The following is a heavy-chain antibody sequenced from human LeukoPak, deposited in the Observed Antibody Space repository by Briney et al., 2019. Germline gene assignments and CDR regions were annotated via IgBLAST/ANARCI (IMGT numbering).Heavy chain of an antibody. CDR2: INPNSGGT. Sequence: ASVKVSCKASGYTFTGYYMHWVGQAPGQGLEWMGWINPNSGGTNYAQKFQGRVTMTRDTSISTAYMELSRLRSDDTAVYYCARGPDIVVVPAAYYYYYYMDVWGKGTTVTVSS. V-gene: IGHV1-2*02. J-gene: IGHJ6*03. CDR1: GYTFTGYY. CDR3: ARGPDIVVVPAAYYYYYYMDV. D-gene: IGHD2-2*01.